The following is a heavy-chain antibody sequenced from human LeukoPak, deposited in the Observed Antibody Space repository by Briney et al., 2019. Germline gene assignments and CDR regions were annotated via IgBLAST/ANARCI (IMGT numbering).Heavy chain of an antibody. V-gene: IGHV4-38-2*02. J-gene: IGHJ2*01. CDR3: ARSLDSSGYYIFDL. D-gene: IGHD3-22*01. CDR1: GYYISSGYY. Sequence: PSETLSLTCTVSGYYISSGYYWGWIRQPPGKGLEWIGSFYHSGSTYYNPSLKSRVTISVDTSKNQFSLKLSSMTAADTAVYYCARSLDSSGYYIFDLWGRGTLPLSPQ. CDR2: FYHSGST.